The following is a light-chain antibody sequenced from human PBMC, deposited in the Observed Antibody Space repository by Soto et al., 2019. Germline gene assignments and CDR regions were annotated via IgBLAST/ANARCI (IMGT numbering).Light chain of an antibody. Sequence: DIQMPQSPSSLSASVGDRVTITCRASQSISSYLNWYQQKPEKAPKLLIYAASRLQSVVPSRFSGSGYATDFTLTISSLQHEDFATYYCLQSYSNPPFFGEGTKLDIK. J-gene: IGKJ2*01. V-gene: IGKV1-39*01. CDR2: AAS. CDR1: QSISSY. CDR3: LQSYSNPPF.